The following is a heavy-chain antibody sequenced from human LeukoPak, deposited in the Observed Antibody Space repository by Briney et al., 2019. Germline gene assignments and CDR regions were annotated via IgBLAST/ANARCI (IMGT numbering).Heavy chain of an antibody. Sequence: PGGSLRLSCAASGFTFSNVWMSWVRQAPGKGLEWVGRIKSKTDGGTTDYAAPVKGRFTISRDNSKNTLYLQMNSLRAEDTAVYYCAHGYSYGVFDYWGQGTLVTVSS. J-gene: IGHJ4*02. CDR1: GFTFSNVW. D-gene: IGHD5-18*01. CDR2: IKSKTDGGTT. V-gene: IGHV3-15*01. CDR3: AHGYSYGVFDY.